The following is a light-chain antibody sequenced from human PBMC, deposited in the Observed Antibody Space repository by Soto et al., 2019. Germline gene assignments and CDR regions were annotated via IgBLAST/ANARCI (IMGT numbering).Light chain of an antibody. Sequence: EIVLTQSPGTLSLSPGARATLSCRASQSVSSSYLAWYQQKPGQAPRLLIYGESSRATGIPDRFSGSGSGTDFTLTISRLEPEDCAVYYCQQKGTFGTGPKVDIK. CDR2: GES. CDR3: QQKGT. J-gene: IGKJ3*01. CDR1: QSVSSSY. V-gene: IGKV3-20*01.